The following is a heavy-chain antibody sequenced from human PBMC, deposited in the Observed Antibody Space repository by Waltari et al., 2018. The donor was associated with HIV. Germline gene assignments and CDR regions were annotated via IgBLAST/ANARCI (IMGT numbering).Heavy chain of an antibody. CDR1: VGSISSGSSN. CDR2: LYTRGST. V-gene: IGHV4-61*02. D-gene: IGHD5-12*01. Sequence: QVQLQESGPGLVKPSQTLSLTCTVPVGSISSGSSNRHWLRQPAGKGLEWIGRLYTRGSTDYKPSLKSRATISGDTSKNQFSLKLSSVTAADTAVYYCARAVVGGYDLGNNWFDPWGQGTLVTVSS. J-gene: IGHJ5*02. CDR3: ARAVVGGYDLGNNWFDP.